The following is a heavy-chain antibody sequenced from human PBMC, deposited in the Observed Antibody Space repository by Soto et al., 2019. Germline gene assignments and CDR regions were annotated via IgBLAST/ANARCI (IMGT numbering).Heavy chain of an antibody. V-gene: IGHV3-23*01. CDR1: GFTFSSYA. CDR3: AKGVPGIAVAGTGYFQH. D-gene: IGHD6-19*01. Sequence: PGGSLRLSCAASGFTFSSYAMSWVRQAPGKGLEWVSGISGSGGSTYCADSVKGRFTISRDNSKKTVYLQMNSLRAEDTAVYYCAKGVPGIAVAGTGYFQHWGQGTLVTVSS. CDR2: ISGSGGST. J-gene: IGHJ1*01.